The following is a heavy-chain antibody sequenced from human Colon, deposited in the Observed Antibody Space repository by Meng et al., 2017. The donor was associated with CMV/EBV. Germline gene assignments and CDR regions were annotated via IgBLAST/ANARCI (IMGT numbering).Heavy chain of an antibody. D-gene: IGHD6-13*01. CDR1: GGSISSYY. V-gene: IGHV4-59*01. Sequence: SETLSLTCTVSGGSISSYYWSWIRRPPGKGLEWIGYIYYSGSTDYNPSLKSRVTILVDTSKNQFSLKLNSVTAADTAVYYCARNADGSSWSYFDYWGQGTLVTVSS. J-gene: IGHJ4*02. CDR3: ARNADGSSWSYFDY. CDR2: IYYSGST.